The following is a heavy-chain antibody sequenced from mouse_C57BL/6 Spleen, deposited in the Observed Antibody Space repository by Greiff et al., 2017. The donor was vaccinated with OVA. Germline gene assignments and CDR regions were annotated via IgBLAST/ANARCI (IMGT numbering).Heavy chain of an antibody. D-gene: IGHD2-3*01. V-gene: IGHV1-81*01. Sequence: VQLQQSGAELARPGASVKLSCKASGYTFTSYGISWVKQRTGQGLEWIGEIYPRSGNTYYNEKFKGKATLTADKSSSTAYMELRSLTSEDSAVYFCARDDYDGQAWFAYWGQGTLVTVSA. CDR1: GYTFTSYG. CDR3: ARDDYDGQAWFAY. CDR2: IYPRSGNT. J-gene: IGHJ3*01.